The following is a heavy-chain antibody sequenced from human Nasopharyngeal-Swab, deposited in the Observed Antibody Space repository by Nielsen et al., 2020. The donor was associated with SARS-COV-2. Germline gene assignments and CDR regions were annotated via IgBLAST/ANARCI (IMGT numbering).Heavy chain of an antibody. V-gene: IGHV4-59*08. CDR1: GGSISSYY. Sequence: SETLSLTCTVSGGSISSYYWSWIRQPPGKGLEWIGHIFSSGSTNYNPSLKSRVTISIDTSRNQFSLKLSSVTAADTAVYYCARLLSGTKPPHDAFDIWGQGTMVTVSS. CDR3: ARLLSGTKPPHDAFDI. D-gene: IGHD1-26*01. CDR2: IFSSGST. J-gene: IGHJ3*02.